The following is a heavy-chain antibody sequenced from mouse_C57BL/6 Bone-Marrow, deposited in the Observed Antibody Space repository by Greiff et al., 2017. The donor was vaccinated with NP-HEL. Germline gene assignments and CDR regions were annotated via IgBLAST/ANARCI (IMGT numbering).Heavy chain of an antibody. J-gene: IGHJ1*03. Sequence: QVQLQQSGAELVKPGASVKLSCKASGYTFTEYTIHWVKQRSGQGLEWIGWFFLRSGSIKYNEKFKDKATLTADKSSSTVYMDLSRLTSEDSAVYFCARHGDYFGSSYGYFDVWGTGTTVTVSS. V-gene: IGHV1-62-2*01. CDR2: FFLRSGSI. CDR1: GYTFTEYT. D-gene: IGHD1-1*01. CDR3: ARHGDYFGSSYGYFDV.